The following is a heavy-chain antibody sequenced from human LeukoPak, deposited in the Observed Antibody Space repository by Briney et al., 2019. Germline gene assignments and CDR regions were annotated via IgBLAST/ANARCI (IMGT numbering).Heavy chain of an antibody. Sequence: PGRSLRLSCAASGFTFSGYGMHWVRQAPGKGLEWVAVISYDGSNKYYADSVKGRFTISRDNSKNTLYLQMNSLRAEDTAVYYCAKDGGYSSGWHFDYWGQGTLVTVSS. J-gene: IGHJ4*02. CDR3: AKDGGYSSGWHFDY. CDR2: ISYDGSNK. V-gene: IGHV3-30*18. CDR1: GFTFSGYG. D-gene: IGHD6-19*01.